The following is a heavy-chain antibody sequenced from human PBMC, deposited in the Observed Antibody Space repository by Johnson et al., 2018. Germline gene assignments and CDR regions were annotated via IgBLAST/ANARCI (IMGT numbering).Heavy chain of an antibody. CDR3: AKEGWFGGNYYYYYMDV. D-gene: IGHD3-10*01. CDR1: GFTFDDYA. V-gene: IGHV3-9*01. CDR2: ISWNSGSI. J-gene: IGHJ6*03. Sequence: EVQLVESGGGLVQPGRSLRLSCAASGFTFDDYAMHWVRQAPGKGLEWVSGISWNSGSIGYADSVKGRFTISRDNAKNSLYLQMNSLGAEDTALYYCAKEGWFGGNYYYYYMDVWGKGTTVTVSS.